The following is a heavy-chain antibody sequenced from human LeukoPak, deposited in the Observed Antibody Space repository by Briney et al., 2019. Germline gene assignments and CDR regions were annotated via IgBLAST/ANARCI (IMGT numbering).Heavy chain of an antibody. J-gene: IGHJ4*02. V-gene: IGHV1-2*02. CDR3: ARGTNDFWSGYYIPYYFDY. Sequence: ASVKVSCKASGYTFTGYYMHWVRQAPGQGLEWMGWINPNSSGTNYAQKFQGRVTMTRDTSISTAYMELSRLRSDDTAVYYCARGTNDFWSGYYIPYYFDYWGQGTLVTVSS. CDR1: GYTFTGYY. D-gene: IGHD3-3*01. CDR2: INPNSSGT.